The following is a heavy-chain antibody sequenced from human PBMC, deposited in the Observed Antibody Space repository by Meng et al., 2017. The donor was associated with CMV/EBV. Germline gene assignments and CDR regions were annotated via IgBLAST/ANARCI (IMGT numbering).Heavy chain of an antibody. D-gene: IGHD6-19*01. CDR1: GYTFTGYY. CDR3: ARDRVAVAGNHWFDP. Sequence: QVGLGQSGAEGKKPGASVKVSCKASGYTFTGYYMHWVRQAPGQGLGWMGWINPNSGGTNYAQKFQGRVTMTRDTSISTAYMELSRLRSDDTAVYYCARDRVAVAGNHWFDPWGQGTLVTVSS. V-gene: IGHV1-2*02. J-gene: IGHJ5*02. CDR2: INPNSGGT.